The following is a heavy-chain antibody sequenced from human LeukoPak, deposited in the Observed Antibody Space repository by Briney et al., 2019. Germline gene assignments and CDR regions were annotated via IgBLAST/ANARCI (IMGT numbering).Heavy chain of an antibody. D-gene: IGHD1-26*01. Sequence: GGFLRLPCAASGFTFSTYNMNWVRQAPGKGLEWVSFISSGSRIIYYADSVKGRFTVSRDNAKNSLYLQMNSLRDEDTAVYYCARNPAGIGDYWGQGTLVTVSS. V-gene: IGHV3-48*02. CDR2: ISSGSRII. CDR3: ARNPAGIGDY. CDR1: GFTFSTYN. J-gene: IGHJ4*02.